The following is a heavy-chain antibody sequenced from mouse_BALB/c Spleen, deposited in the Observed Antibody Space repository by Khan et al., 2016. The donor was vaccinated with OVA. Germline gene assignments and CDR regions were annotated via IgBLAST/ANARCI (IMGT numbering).Heavy chain of an antibody. CDR2: IYPGSDST. Sequence: QVQLQQSGPELVKPGASVKMSCKASGYTFTDYVMNWVKQRNGQGLEWIGQIYPGSDSTYYNEKFKGKATRTADRTSSTAYMQLSNLTSEASAVYFCARAGWDVFAYWGQGTLVTVSA. D-gene: IGHD4-1*01. J-gene: IGHJ3*01. V-gene: IGHV1-77*01. CDR3: ARAGWDVFAY. CDR1: GYTFTDYV.